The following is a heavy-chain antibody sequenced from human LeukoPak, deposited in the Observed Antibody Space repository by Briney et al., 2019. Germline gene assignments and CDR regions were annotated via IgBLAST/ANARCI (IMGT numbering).Heavy chain of an antibody. D-gene: IGHD3-10*01. V-gene: IGHV1-8*01. CDR3: ARVSMVRGPDCRLGY. J-gene: IGHJ4*02. Sequence: ASVKVSCKASGYTFTSYDINWVRQATGQGLEWMGWMNPNSGNTGYAQKFQGRVTMTRNTSISTAYMELSSLRTEDTAVYYCARVSMVRGPDCRLGYWGQGTLVTVSS. CDR1: GYTFTSYD. CDR2: MNPNSGNT.